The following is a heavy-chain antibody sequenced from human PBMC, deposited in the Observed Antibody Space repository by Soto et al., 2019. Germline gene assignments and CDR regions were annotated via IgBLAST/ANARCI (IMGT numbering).Heavy chain of an antibody. CDR2: ISGSGGST. CDR3: AIGAYDSSGYLWY. CDR1: GFSLRDYY. J-gene: IGHJ4*02. D-gene: IGHD3-22*01. Sequence: GGSLRLSCAASGFSLRDYYMSWVRQAPGKGLEWVSAISGSGGSTYYADSVRGRFTISRDNSKNTLYLQMNSLRAEDTAVYYCAIGAYDSSGYLWYWGQGTLVTVSS. V-gene: IGHV3-23*01.